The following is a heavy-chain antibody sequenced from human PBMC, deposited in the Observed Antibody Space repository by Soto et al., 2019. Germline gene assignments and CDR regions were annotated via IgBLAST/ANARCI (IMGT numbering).Heavy chain of an antibody. V-gene: IGHV4-4*07. D-gene: IGHD3-3*01. J-gene: IGHJ6*01. CDR3: VRDYDFWSGSFGMDV. CDR2: IYTGGST. Sequence: PSETLSLTCTFSVGSISIYCWSWIRQPAGKGLEWIGRIYTGGSTNYNPSLKSRVTMSVDTSKNQFSLKLNSVTAADTAVYYCVRDYDFWSGSFGMDVWGQGTTVTVSS. CDR1: VGSISIYC.